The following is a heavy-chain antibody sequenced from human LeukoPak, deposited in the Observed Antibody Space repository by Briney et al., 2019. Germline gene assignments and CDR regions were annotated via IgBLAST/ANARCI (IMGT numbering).Heavy chain of an antibody. CDR3: ARGDVDTTRDPYFDY. J-gene: IGHJ4*02. CDR2: IHYSGST. D-gene: IGHD5-18*01. CDR1: GGSISSAGYS. Sequence: SETLSLTCAVSGGSISSAGYSWNWIRQPPGKGLEWIGYIHYSGSTYYNPSLKSRVTISLDTSKNQFSLKLISVTAADTSVYYCARGDVDTTRDPYFDYWGQGILVTVSS. V-gene: IGHV4-30-4*07.